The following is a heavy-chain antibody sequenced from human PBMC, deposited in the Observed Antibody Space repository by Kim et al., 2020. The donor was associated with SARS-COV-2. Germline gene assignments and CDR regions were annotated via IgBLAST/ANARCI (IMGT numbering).Heavy chain of an antibody. Sequence: GGSLRLSCAASGFTFSSYGMHWVRQAPGKGLEWVAVISYDGSNKYYADSVKGRFTISRDNSKNTLYLQMNSLRAEDTAVYYCAKDYSGYVNYYYGMDVWGQGTTVTVSS. CDR3: AKDYSGYVNYYYGMDV. CDR1: GFTFSSYG. CDR2: ISYDGSNK. D-gene: IGHD5-12*01. J-gene: IGHJ6*02. V-gene: IGHV3-30*18.